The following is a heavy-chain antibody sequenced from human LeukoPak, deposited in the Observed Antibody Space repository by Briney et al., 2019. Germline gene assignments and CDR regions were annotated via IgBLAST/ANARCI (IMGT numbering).Heavy chain of an antibody. V-gene: IGHV1-46*01. CDR1: GYTFTSYY. J-gene: IGHJ4*02. Sequence: ASVKVSCKASGYTFTSYYMHWVRQAPGQGLEWMGIINPSGGSTSYAQKFQGRVTVTRDMSTSTVYMELSSLRSEDTAVYYCARDRGWELRWFELDYWGQGTLVTVSS. D-gene: IGHD1-26*01. CDR2: INPSGGST. CDR3: ARDRGWELRWFELDY.